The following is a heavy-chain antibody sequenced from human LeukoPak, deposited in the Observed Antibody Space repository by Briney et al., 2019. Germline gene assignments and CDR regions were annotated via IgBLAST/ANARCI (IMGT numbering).Heavy chain of an antibody. J-gene: IGHJ6*02. V-gene: IGHV3-21*01. CDR2: ISSSSSYI. D-gene: IGHD2-15*01. CDR3: ARELGYCSGGSCSGMDV. Sequence: GGSLRLSCAASGFTFSSYSMNWVRQAPGKGLERVSSISSSSSYIYYADSVKGRFTISRDNAKNSLYLQMNSLRAEDTAVYYCARELGYCSGGSCSGMDVWGQGTTVTVSS. CDR1: GFTFSSYS.